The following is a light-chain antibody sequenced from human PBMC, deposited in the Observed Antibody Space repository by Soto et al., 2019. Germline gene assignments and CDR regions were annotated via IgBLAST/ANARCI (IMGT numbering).Light chain of an antibody. J-gene: IGLJ1*01. CDR2: DVS. CDR1: SSDVGAYNY. Sequence: QSVLTQPASVSGSPGQSITISCTGTSSDVGAYNYDSWYQQYPGEAPKVIIYDVSHRPAGVSNRFSGSKSGNTASLTNSGLQTQDEADYYCSSYTSATTYVFGTGTKVTVL. V-gene: IGLV2-14*01. CDR3: SSYTSATTYV.